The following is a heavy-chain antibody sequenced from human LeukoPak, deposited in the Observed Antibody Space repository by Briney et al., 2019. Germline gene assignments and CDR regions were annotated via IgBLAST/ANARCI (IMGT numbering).Heavy chain of an antibody. CDR2: IKTYNGDT. J-gene: IGHJ6*02. CDR3: AKDGGQQWLTNYYSYGMDV. D-gene: IGHD6-19*01. V-gene: IGHV1-18*01. CDR1: GGTFTTYT. Sequence: ASVKVSCKASGGTFTTYTLTWVRQAPGQGLEWMGWIKTYNGDTNSAQKFQDRIIMSTDKSTGTAYMELRSLRSDDTAVYYCAKDGGQQWLTNYYSYGMDVWGQGTSVIVSS.